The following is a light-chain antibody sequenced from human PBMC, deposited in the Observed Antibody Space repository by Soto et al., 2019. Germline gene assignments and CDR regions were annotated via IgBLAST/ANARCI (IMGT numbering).Light chain of an antibody. Sequence: QSALTQPASVSGSPGQSITISCTGTSSDIGGYNYVSWYQHHPGKAPKLMIFEVSNRPSGVSNRFSGSKSGNTASLTISGLQAEDEADYYCNSYTSSRSVVFGGGTKVTVL. CDR3: NSYTSSRSVV. V-gene: IGLV2-14*01. J-gene: IGLJ2*01. CDR2: EVS. CDR1: SSDIGGYNY.